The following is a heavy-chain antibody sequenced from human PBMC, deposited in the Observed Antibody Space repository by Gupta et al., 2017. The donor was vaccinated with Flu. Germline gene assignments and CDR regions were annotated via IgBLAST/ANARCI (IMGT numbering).Heavy chain of an antibody. CDR2: VAYNGEIR. Sequence: VMHWGCQSPGKGLERVAVVAYNGEIRNYADSVKGRYTISRDNSKKNLELHMNSLRAEDTAVYYGAHTSSLDSWGQGTLVTVSS. J-gene: IGHJ4*02. V-gene: IGHV3-30*06. CDR3: AHTSSLDS. CDR1: V.